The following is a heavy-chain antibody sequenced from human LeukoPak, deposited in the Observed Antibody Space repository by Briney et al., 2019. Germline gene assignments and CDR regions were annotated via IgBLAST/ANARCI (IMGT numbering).Heavy chain of an antibody. CDR1: EFTLGDHA. J-gene: IGHJ6*02. Sequence: GRSLRLSCTASEFTLGDHAMNWVRQAPGKGLEWVGFIRSRAYGGTTEYAPAVKGRFLISRDDSKSIAYLHMNSLKTEDTAVYYCARGPIQQWLYNGMDVWGQGTTVSVSS. D-gene: IGHD5-18*01. CDR3: ARGPIQQWLYNGMDV. V-gene: IGHV3-49*04. CDR2: IRSRAYGGTT.